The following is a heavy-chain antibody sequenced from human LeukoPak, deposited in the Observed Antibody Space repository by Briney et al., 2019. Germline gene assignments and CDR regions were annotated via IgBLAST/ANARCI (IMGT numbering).Heavy chain of an antibody. D-gene: IGHD3-10*01. CDR2: INHSGST. V-gene: IGHV4-34*01. Sequence: SETLSLTCAVYGGSFSGYYWSWIRQPPGKGLEWIGEINHSGSTNYNPSLKSRVTISVDTSKNQFSLKLSSVTAADTAVYYCARPSSLYGSGSYYIYYFDYWGQGTLVTVSS. CDR1: GGSFSGYY. CDR3: ARPSSLYGSGSYYIYYFDY. J-gene: IGHJ4*02.